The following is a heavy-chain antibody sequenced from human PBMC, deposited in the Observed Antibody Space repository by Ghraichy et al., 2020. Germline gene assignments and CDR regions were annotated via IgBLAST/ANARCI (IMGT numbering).Heavy chain of an antibody. CDR1: GDIFNDFR. J-gene: IGHJ4*02. Sequence: ASVKVSCKGSGDIFNDFRIHWVRQAPGQGLEWVGWINTGNGDTKYLEKLQGRVTITSDTPANTVHMELSSLRSEDTAVYYCAKDEHYWGQGTLVTVSS. CDR3: AKDEHY. CDR2: INTGNGDT. V-gene: IGHV1-3*04. D-gene: IGHD1/OR15-1a*01.